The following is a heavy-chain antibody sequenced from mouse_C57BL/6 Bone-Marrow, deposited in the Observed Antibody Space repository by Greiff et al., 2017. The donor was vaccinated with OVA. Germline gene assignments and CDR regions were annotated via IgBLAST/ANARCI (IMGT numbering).Heavy chain of an antibody. CDR1: GYTFTSYW. CDR3: ARSRGVLLTY. CDR2: IHPNSGST. Sequence: QVQLQHPGAELVKPGASVKLSCKASGYTFTSYWMHWVKQRPGQGLEWIGMIHPNSGSTNYNEKFKSKATLTVDKSSSTAYMQLSSLTSEDSAVYYCARSRGVLLTYWGQGTTLTVSS. V-gene: IGHV1-64*01. D-gene: IGHD1-1*01. J-gene: IGHJ2*01.